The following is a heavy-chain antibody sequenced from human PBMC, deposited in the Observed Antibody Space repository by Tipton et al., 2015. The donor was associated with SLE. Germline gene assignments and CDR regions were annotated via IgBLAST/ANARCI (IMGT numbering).Heavy chain of an antibody. CDR3: AKDRRRYSSGWFFDY. J-gene: IGHJ4*02. Sequence: GSLRLSCAASGFTFSSYWMSWVRQAPGKGLEWVANIKQDGSEKYYVDSVKGRFTISRDNSKNTLYLQMNSLRAEDTAVYYCAKDRRRYSSGWFFDYWGQGTLVTVSS. CDR2: IKQDGSEK. D-gene: IGHD6-19*01. V-gene: IGHV3-7*01. CDR1: GFTFSSYW.